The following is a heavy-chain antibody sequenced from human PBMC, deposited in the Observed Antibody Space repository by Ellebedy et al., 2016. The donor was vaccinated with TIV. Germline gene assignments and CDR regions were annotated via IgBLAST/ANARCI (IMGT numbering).Heavy chain of an antibody. J-gene: IGHJ4*02. D-gene: IGHD6-19*01. V-gene: IGHV5-51*01. CDR3: ARGDRGSGWYWDK. CDR1: GYSFISYW. Sequence: GESLKISCQGSGYSFISYWIGWVRQMPGKGLAWVGYIYPGDSDTRYRPSFQGQVTISVDKSISTAYLQWSSLKASDTAIYYCARGDRGSGWYWDKWGQGTLVTVSS. CDR2: IYPGDSDT.